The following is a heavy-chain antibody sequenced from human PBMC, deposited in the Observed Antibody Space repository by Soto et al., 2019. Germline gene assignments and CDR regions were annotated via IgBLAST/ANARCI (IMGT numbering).Heavy chain of an antibody. D-gene: IGHD3-10*02. Sequence: QVQLVQSGAEVKKPGSSVKVSCKASGCTFSSCAISWVRQAPGQGLEWMGGIIPIFGTANYAQKFQGRVTITADESTSTAYMELSSLRSEDTAVYYCASLLSELRSSWAFDYWGQGTLVTVSS. CDR1: GCTFSSCA. V-gene: IGHV1-69*01. CDR2: IIPIFGTA. CDR3: ASLLSELRSSWAFDY. J-gene: IGHJ4*02.